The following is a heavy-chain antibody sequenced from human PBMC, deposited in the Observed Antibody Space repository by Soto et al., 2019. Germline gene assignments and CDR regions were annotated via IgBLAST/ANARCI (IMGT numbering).Heavy chain of an antibody. CDR3: EKPPISIFGLANSYFDS. J-gene: IGHJ4*02. CDR1: GFTFSSYA. CDR2: ISGSGGST. D-gene: IGHD3-3*01. V-gene: IGHV3-23*01. Sequence: GGSLRLSCAASGFTFSSYAMNWVRQAPEKGLQWVAGISGSGGSTHYADSVKGRFTISRDNSKNTVDLQMNSLRAEDTAVYYCEKPPISIFGLANSYFDSWGQGTLVTVSS.